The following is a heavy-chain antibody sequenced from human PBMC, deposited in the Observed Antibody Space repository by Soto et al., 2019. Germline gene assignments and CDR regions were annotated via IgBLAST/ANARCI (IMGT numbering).Heavy chain of an antibody. CDR3: AREGRYFDWLLRRVDYYYYMDV. D-gene: IGHD3-9*01. J-gene: IGHJ6*03. CDR1: GGSISSGGYY. Sequence: SETLSLTCTVSGGSISSGGYYWSWIRQHPGKGLEWIGYIYYSGSTYYNPSLKSRVTISVDTSKNQFSLKLSSVTAADTAVYYCAREGRYFDWLLRRVDYYYYMDVWGKGTTVTVSS. V-gene: IGHV4-31*03. CDR2: IYYSGST.